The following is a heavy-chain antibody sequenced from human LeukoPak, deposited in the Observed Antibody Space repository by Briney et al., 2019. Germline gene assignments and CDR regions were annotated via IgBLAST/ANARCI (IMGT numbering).Heavy chain of an antibody. J-gene: IGHJ4*02. CDR3: ARGGWELHPDHGNDY. CDR1: GGSISSGSYY. V-gene: IGHV4-61*02. D-gene: IGHD1-26*01. Sequence: SETLSLTCTVSGGSISSGSYYWSWIRQPAGKGLEWIGRIYTSGSTNYNPSLKSRVTISVDTSKNQFSLKLSSVTAADTAVYYCARGGWELHPDHGNDYWGQGTLVTVSS. CDR2: IYTSGST.